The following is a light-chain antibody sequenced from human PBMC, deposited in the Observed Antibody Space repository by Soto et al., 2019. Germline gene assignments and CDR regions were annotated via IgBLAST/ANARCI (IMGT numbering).Light chain of an antibody. V-gene: IGKV3-20*01. CDR1: QTVTSSH. Sequence: ENVLTQSPGTLSLSPGERATLSCRASQTVTSSHLAWFQQKPGQAPRLLIYGASSRATGIPDRFGGSGSATDFTLTISRLEPEDFGVYYCQQYGSSPWTFGRGTTVEIK. CDR2: GAS. CDR3: QQYGSSPWT. J-gene: IGKJ1*01.